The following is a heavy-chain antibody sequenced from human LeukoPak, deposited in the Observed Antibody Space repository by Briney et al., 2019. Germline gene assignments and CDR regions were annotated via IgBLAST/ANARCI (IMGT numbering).Heavy chain of an antibody. CDR1: GFTFSNYW. V-gene: IGHV3-74*01. Sequence: GGSLRLSCAASGFTFSNYWMHWVRQAPGKGLVWVSRINDDGSSTYYADSVKGRFTISRDNSKNALYLQMNSLRAEDTAVYYCAKDDNYIRFLSWGQGTLVTVSS. CDR2: INDDGSST. J-gene: IGHJ5*02. D-gene: IGHD3-16*01. CDR3: AKDDNYIRFLS.